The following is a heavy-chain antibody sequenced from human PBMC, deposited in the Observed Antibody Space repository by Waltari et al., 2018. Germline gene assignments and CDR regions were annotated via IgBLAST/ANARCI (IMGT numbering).Heavy chain of an antibody. D-gene: IGHD6-19*01. Sequence: EMQLVESGGGLLQPGESLRLLCSASGFHVIRNYMSWVRQAPGGGLQWVSILYSDGRTFYADSVKGRFTISRDNSKNTVYLEMNSLRAEDTAMYYCAREVYRSGGHWGQGTLVTVSS. J-gene: IGHJ4*02. CDR2: LYSDGRT. V-gene: IGHV3-53*01. CDR1: GFHVIRNY. CDR3: AREVYRSGGH.